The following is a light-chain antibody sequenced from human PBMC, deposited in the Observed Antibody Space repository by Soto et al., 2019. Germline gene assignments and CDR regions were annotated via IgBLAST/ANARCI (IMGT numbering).Light chain of an antibody. J-gene: IGKJ4*01. CDR3: QQYGSSPLT. Sequence: EIVLTQSPGTLSLSPGERATLSCRASQSVTGTSLAWYQQIPGRAPRLLIYGTSIRATGIPDRFSGSGSGTDFTLTISRLEPEDFAVYYCQQYGSSPLTFGGGTKIEIK. CDR1: QSVTGTS. CDR2: GTS. V-gene: IGKV3-20*01.